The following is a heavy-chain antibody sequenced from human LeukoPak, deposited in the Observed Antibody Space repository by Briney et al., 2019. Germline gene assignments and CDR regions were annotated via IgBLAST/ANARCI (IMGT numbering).Heavy chain of an antibody. Sequence: GGSLRLSCAASGFTFSSYSMNWVRQAPGKGLEWVSSISSSSSYIYYADSVKGRFTLSRDNAKNSLYLQTNSLRAADTGVYYCVRVYTSGRQVYWGQGALVTVSS. V-gene: IGHV3-21*01. CDR2: ISSSSSYI. D-gene: IGHD6-19*01. CDR3: VRVYTSGRQVY. J-gene: IGHJ4*02. CDR1: GFTFSSYS.